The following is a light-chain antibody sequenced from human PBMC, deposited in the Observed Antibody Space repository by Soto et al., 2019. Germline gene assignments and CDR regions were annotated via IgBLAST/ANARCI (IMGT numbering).Light chain of an antibody. V-gene: IGLV2-11*01. CDR2: DVS. Sequence: QSALTQPRSVSGSPGQSVTISWTGTSSDVGGYNYVSWYQQHPGKAPKLMIYDVSKRPSGVPDRFSGSKSGNTASLTISGLQAEDEADYYCCSYAGSYTFDVFGTGTKLTVL. J-gene: IGLJ1*01. CDR3: CSYAGSYTFDV. CDR1: SSDVGGYNY.